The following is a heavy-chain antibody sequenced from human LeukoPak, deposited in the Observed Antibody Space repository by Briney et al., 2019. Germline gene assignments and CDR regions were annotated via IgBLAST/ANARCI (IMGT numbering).Heavy chain of an antibody. V-gene: IGHV4-59*01. D-gene: IGHD4-17*01. CDR3: SRGYGDYDVAFDI. Sequence: SETLSLTCTVSGGSISSYYWSWIRQPPGKGLEWIGYIYYSGSTNYNPSLKSRVTISVDTSKNQFSLKLSSVTAADTAVYYCSRGYGDYDVAFDIWGQGTMVTVSS. CDR2: IYYSGST. J-gene: IGHJ3*02. CDR1: GGSISSYY.